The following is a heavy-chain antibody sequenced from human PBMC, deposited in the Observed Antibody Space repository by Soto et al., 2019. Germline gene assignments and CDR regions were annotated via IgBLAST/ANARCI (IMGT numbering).Heavy chain of an antibody. J-gene: IGHJ4*02. CDR1: GDTFSSYA. D-gene: IGHD3-22*01. CDR2: IIPMFGTA. Sequence: QVQLVQSGAEVKKPGSSVKVSCKASGDTFSSYAINWVRQAPGQGLEWMGGIIPMFGTANYAQKFKGRVPITAGESTSTVYMALSSLRSEDTAVYYCARVGPAHYYDSSGYYSPLDYWGQGTLVTVSS. V-gene: IGHV1-69*01. CDR3: ARVGPAHYYDSSGYYSPLDY.